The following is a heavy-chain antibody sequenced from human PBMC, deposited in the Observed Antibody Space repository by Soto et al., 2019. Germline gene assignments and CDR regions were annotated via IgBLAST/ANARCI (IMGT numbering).Heavy chain of an antibody. CDR3: TTVFVMLGQLAANILGRFDP. D-gene: IGHD2-15*01. Sequence: EVQLVESGGGLVKPGGSLRLSCAASGFTFDDAWMSWVRQAPGKGLEWVGRVKSKADGGTKDYAAPVKGRFTISRDDSKNMLYLQMNSLKSEDTAVYYCTTVFVMLGQLAANILGRFDPWGQGTLVSVSS. J-gene: IGHJ5*02. V-gene: IGHV3-15*01. CDR2: VKSKADGGTK. CDR1: GFTFDDAW.